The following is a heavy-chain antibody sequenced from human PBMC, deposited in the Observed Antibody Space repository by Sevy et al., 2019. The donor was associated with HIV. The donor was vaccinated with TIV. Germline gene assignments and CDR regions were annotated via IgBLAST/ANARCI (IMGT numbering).Heavy chain of an antibody. CDR3: ATPRGSDWYEGTGGYFDL. J-gene: IGHJ2*01. D-gene: IGHD6-19*01. Sequence: SETLSLACTVSGGSISRSSYYWGWIRQPPGKGLEWIWSIYSTGSPSYNPSLKSRVTLSADTSKNQFSLKLDSVSAADTAVYYCATPRGSDWYEGTGGYFDLWGRGALVTVSS. CDR1: GGSISRSSYY. CDR2: IYSTGSP. V-gene: IGHV4-39*01.